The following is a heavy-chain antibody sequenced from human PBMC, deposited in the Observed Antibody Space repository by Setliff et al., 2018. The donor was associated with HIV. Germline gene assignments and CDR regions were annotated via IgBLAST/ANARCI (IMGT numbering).Heavy chain of an antibody. V-gene: IGHV1-2*02. D-gene: IGHD6-13*01. CDR2: INPYSGGT. J-gene: IGHJ5*02. Sequence: ASVKVSCKASGYTFSDYYMHWVRQAPGQGLEWIGWINPYSGGTNYERKFQGRVTMTRDTSISTAYMELSRLRSDDTAVYYCARERSSTLRWFDPWGQGTLVTVSS. CDR3: ARERSSTLRWFDP. CDR1: GYTFSDYY.